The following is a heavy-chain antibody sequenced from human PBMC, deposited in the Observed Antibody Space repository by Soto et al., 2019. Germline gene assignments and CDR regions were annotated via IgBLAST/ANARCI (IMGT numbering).Heavy chain of an antibody. Sequence: QVQLVQSGAEVKKPGASVKVSCRASGYSFINYYMHWVRQAPGQGPEWMGIINPSGSSTLYAQRFKGRIILTRDTSTRTFYMEVSSLRSEDTASYYCARGGTANPAGVVDGLDVWGQGTTVTVSS. CDR2: INPSGSST. CDR1: GYSFINYY. V-gene: IGHV1-46*01. CDR3: ARGGTANPAGVVDGLDV. D-gene: IGHD2-21*01. J-gene: IGHJ6*02.